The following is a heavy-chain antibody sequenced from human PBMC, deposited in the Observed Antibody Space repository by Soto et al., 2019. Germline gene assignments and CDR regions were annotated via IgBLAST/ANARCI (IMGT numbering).Heavy chain of an antibody. Sequence: QMQLLESGPGLVKPSETLSLTCTVSGDSIGTTHSYWAWIRQSPGKGLEWIGNIHYSGSTYYMPSLRSRVTLSVDTSKNQFSLRLTSVTAEDTAVYYCARHEGNGNVWPLDYWGQGILVTVSS. J-gene: IGHJ4*02. CDR2: IHYSGST. CDR3: ARHEGNGNVWPLDY. CDR1: GDSIGTTHSY. V-gene: IGHV4-39*01. D-gene: IGHD2-8*01.